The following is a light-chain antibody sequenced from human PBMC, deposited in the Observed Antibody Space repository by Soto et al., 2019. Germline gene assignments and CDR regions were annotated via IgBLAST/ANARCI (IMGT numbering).Light chain of an antibody. CDR3: QAWDSSTVV. CDR2: QDN. CDR1: KLGDKY. V-gene: IGLV3-1*01. Sequence: SYELTQPPSVSVSPGQTASITCSGDKLGDKYACWYQQKPGQSPVLVIYQDNKRPSGIPERFSGSNSGNTATLPISGTQAMDEDDYYCQAWDSSTVVFGGGTKVTVL. J-gene: IGLJ2*01.